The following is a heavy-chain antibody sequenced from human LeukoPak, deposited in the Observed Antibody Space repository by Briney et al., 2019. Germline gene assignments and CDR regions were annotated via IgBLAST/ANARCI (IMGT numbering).Heavy chain of an antibody. CDR2: IYYSGST. V-gene: IGHV4-30-4*01. D-gene: IGHD4-17*01. J-gene: IGHJ5*02. CDR1: GVSISSGDYY. CDR3: ARDYGYGDYYRWFDP. Sequence: SETLSLTCTVSGVSISSGDYYWSWIRQPPGKGLEWIGYIYYSGSTYYNPSLKSRVTISVDTSKNQFSLKLSSVTAADTAVYYCARDYGYGDYYRWFDPWGQGTLVTVSS.